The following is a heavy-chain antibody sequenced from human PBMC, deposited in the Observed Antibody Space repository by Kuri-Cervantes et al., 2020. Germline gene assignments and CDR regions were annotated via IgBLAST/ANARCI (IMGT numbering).Heavy chain of an antibody. V-gene: IGHV4-38-2*02. D-gene: IGHD2-15*01. Sequence: SETLSLTCTVSGGSISSGYYWGWIRQPPGKGLERIGSIYHSGSTYYNPSLKSRVTISVDTSKNQFSLKLSSVTAADTAVYYCTRYCSGGSCYDAFDIWGQGTMVTVSS. CDR3: TRYCSGGSCYDAFDI. CDR2: IYHSGST. CDR1: GGSISSGYY. J-gene: IGHJ3*02.